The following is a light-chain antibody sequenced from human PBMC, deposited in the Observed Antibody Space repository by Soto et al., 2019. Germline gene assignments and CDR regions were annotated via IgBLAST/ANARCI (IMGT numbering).Light chain of an antibody. J-gene: IGLJ2*01. CDR3: SSYTSSSTLL. CDR2: EVS. CDR1: SSDVGSYNY. V-gene: IGLV2-14*01. Sequence: ALTQPASVSGSPGQSITISCTGTSSDVGSYNYVSWYQQHPGKAPKLMIYEVSNRPSGVSNRFSGSKSGNTASLTISGLQAEDEADYYCSSYTSSSTLLFGGGTKLTVL.